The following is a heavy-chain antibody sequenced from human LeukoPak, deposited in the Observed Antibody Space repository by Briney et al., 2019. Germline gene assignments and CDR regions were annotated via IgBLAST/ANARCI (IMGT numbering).Heavy chain of an antibody. D-gene: IGHD1-26*01. V-gene: IGHV4-34*01. Sequence: SETLSLTCAVYGGSFSGYYWSWICQPPGKGLEWIGEINHSGSTNYNPSLKSRVTISVDTSKNQFSLKLSSVTAADTAVYYCARGVVGARHFDYWGQGTLVTVSS. J-gene: IGHJ4*02. CDR2: INHSGST. CDR1: GGSFSGYY. CDR3: ARGVVGARHFDY.